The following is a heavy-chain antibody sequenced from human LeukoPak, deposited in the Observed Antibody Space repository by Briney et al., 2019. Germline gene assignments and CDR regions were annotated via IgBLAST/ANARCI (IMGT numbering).Heavy chain of an antibody. CDR1: GFSFNAAW. V-gene: IGHV3-15*01. J-gene: IGHJ4*02. Sequence: GGSLRLSCAASGFSFNAAWMSWVRQAPGKGLEWVGRIKRKTDGGTTDYAAPVKGRFTISRDDSKTSLYLQMKNLKTEDTAVYYCTTDTRRVVVPNWGQGTLVTVSS. CDR2: IKRKTDGGTT. D-gene: IGHD2-15*01. CDR3: TTDTRRVVVPN.